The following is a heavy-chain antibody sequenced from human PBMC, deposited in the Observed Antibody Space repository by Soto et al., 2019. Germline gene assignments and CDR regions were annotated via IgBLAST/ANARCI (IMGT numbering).Heavy chain of an antibody. D-gene: IGHD1-20*01. CDR1: GFTFSSYG. CDR3: ARGDNWNPQDYYYYYGMDV. V-gene: IGHV3-33*01. J-gene: IGHJ6*02. Sequence: GGSLRLSCAASGFTFSSYGMHWVRQSPGKGLEWVAVIWYDGSNKYYADSVKGRFTISRDNSKNTLYLQMNSLRAEDTAVYYCARGDNWNPQDYYYYYGMDVWGQGTTVTVSS. CDR2: IWYDGSNK.